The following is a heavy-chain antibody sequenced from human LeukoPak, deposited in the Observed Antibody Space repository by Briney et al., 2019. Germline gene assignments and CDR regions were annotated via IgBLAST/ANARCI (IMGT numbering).Heavy chain of an antibody. CDR2: TSNKANSYTT. Sequence: GGSLRLSCAASGFTFSDHYMDWVRQAPGKGLEWVGRTSNKANSYTTEYAASVKGRFIISRDDSKNSLYLQMNSLKTEDTAVYYCARGRKYTSGYRVTELGSGYSDYWGQGTLVTVSS. J-gene: IGHJ4*02. CDR3: ARGRKYTSGYRVTELGSGYSDY. CDR1: GFTFSDHY. D-gene: IGHD5-18*01. V-gene: IGHV3-72*01.